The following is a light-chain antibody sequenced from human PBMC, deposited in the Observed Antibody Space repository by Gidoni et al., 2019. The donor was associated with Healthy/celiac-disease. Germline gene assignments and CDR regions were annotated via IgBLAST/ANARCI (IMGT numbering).Light chain of an antibody. J-gene: IGLJ2*01. CDR1: SSDVGGYNY. V-gene: IGLV2-14*01. CDR2: EVS. CDR3: SSYTSSSTLV. Sequence: QSALTQPAAVYGSPGQSITISCTGTSSDVGGYNYVSCHQQHPGKAPKLMIYEVSNRPSGVSNRFSGSKAGNTASLTISGLQADDEADYYCSSYTSSSTLVFGGGTKLTVL.